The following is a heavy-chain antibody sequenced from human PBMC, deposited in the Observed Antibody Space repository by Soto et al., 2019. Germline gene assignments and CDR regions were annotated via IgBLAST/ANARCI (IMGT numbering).Heavy chain of an antibody. CDR1: GFTLSNYV. CDR2: MSRDGNNA. V-gene: IGHV3-30-3*01. CDR3: ARDAEGRSDCDLGY. J-gene: IGHJ4*02. D-gene: IGHD2-21*01. Sequence: QVQLVESGGGVVQPGRSLTLSCVVSGFTLSNYVIHWVRQTPEKGLEWVAFMSRDGNNAYYTDSVKGRFTISRDNSKNTLYLEMNSLRTEATAVYDCARDAEGRSDCDLGYWGQGTQVVVSS.